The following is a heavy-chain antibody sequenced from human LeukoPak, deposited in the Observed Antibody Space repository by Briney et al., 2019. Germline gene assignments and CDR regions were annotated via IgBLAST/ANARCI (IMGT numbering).Heavy chain of an antibody. CDR2: ISYSGTT. J-gene: IGHJ3*02. V-gene: IGHV4-59*01. D-gene: IGHD6-13*01. Sequence: SETLSLTCSVSGGSISSYYWNWFRQYPGKGLEWIGYISYSGTTKYNPSLKSRVTISVDKSKNQFSLKLRSVTAADTAVYFCARDGSSDWDAFDIWGQGTMVTVSS. CDR3: ARDGSSDWDAFDI. CDR1: GGSISSYY.